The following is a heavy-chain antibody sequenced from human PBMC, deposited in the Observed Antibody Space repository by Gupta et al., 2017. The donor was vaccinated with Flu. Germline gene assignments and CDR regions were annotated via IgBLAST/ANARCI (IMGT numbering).Heavy chain of an antibody. CDR3: VAEDDYDFY. Sequence: WVRQAPGKGLEWVGRIKSKSDEETVDYGTPVKGRFIISRDESKNTVYLQMNSLKIEDTGLYFCVAEDDYDFYWGQGNMVTVSS. J-gene: IGHJ4*02. D-gene: IGHD4-17*01. V-gene: IGHV3-15*05. CDR2: IKSKSDEETV.